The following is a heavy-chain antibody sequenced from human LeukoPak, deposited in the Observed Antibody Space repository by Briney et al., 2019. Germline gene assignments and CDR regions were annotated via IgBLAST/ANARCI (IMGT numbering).Heavy chain of an antibody. V-gene: IGHV3-74*01. D-gene: IGHD3-10*01. CDR1: GFTISGYW. CDR2: ISGDGSNT. J-gene: IGHJ4*01. CDR3: ARGRAGNYYNHNDY. Sequence: GGSLRLSCAASGFTISGYWMHWVRQAPGKGLVWVSRISGDGSNTAYADSVKGRFTISRDNAKNTLYLQMNSLRAEDTAVYYCARGRAGNYYNHNDYWGQGTLVTVPS.